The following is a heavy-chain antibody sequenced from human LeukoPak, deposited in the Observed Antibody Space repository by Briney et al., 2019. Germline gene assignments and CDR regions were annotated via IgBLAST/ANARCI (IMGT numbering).Heavy chain of an antibody. D-gene: IGHD2-2*01. CDR3: ASFLCPTCS. Sequence: GEPLRLSCAASGFTFSSNWMHWVRQAPGKGLVWVSRISSDGISTTYADSVKGRFTTSRDNAKNTLYLQMNSLRVEDTAVYYCASFLCPTCSWGQGTLVTVSS. CDR2: ISSDGIST. J-gene: IGHJ5*02. CDR1: GFTFSSNW. V-gene: IGHV3-74*01.